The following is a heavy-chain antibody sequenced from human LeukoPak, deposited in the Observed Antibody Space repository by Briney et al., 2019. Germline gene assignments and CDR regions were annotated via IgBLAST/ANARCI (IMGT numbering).Heavy chain of an antibody. V-gene: IGHV4-39*07. CDR3: ARFYYYDSSGYYPRYFDH. J-gene: IGHJ4*02. D-gene: IGHD3-22*01. CDR1: GGSISTITYY. Sequence: SETLSLTCTVSGGSISTITYYWGWVRQSPEKGLEWLATIYYSASIYYSPSLKSRLTISIDTSKNQISLKLNSVTAADTAVYYCARFYYYDSSGYYPRYFDHWGPGTLITVSS. CDR2: IYYSASI.